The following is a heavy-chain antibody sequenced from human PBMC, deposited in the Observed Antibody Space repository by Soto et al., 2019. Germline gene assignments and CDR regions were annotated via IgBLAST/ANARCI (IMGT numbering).Heavy chain of an antibody. Sequence: QVQLVQSGAEVKKPGASVKVSCKASGYTFTSYGFTWVRQAPGHGLEWMGWLSAYNGNTKYAQKVKGRVTMTAATSTSTAYMELSSLRSDDTAVYYCARDRGRYALDYWGQGTLVTVSS. D-gene: IGHD1-26*01. CDR1: GYTFTSYG. CDR3: ARDRGRYALDY. V-gene: IGHV1-18*01. CDR2: LSAYNGNT. J-gene: IGHJ4*02.